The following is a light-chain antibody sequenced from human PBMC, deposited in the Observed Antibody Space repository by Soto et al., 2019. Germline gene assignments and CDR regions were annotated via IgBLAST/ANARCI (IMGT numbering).Light chain of an antibody. CDR1: QSISRD. CDR3: QQNYSTPLA. V-gene: IGKV1-39*01. J-gene: IGKJ4*01. Sequence: DIQMTQSPVSLSASVGDRVTITCRASQSISRDLNWYQQKPGQAPNLLIYAASTLESGVPSRFSGSGSGTDFTLTISSLQLEDFATYYCQQNYSTPLAFGGGAKLDI. CDR2: AAS.